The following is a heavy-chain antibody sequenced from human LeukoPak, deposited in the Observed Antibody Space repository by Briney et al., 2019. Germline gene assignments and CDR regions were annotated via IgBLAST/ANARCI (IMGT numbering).Heavy chain of an antibody. CDR1: GYTFTGYY. CDR2: INPNSGGT. D-gene: IGHD6-19*01. V-gene: IGHV1-2*02. J-gene: IGHJ4*02. Sequence: GASVKVSCKASGYTFTGYYMHWVRQAPGQGLEWMGWINPNSGGTSYAQKFQGRVTMTRDTSISTAYMELSRLRSDDTAVYYCARGSGWSSSFDYWGQGTLVTVSS. CDR3: ARGSGWSSSFDY.